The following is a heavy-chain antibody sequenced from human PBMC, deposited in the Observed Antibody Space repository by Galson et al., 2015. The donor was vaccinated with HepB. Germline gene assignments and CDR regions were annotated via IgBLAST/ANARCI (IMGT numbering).Heavy chain of an antibody. V-gene: IGHV4-30-4*01. CDR2: MFYSGKK. CDR1: GFTFSSYS. CDR3: GAGADY. J-gene: IGHJ4*02. Sequence: LRLSCAGSGFTFSSYSMHWVRQPPGKGLEWIGYMFYSGKKFYSPSLKSRLTISLDTSKNQFSLKLSSVTAADTAVYFCGAGADYWGQGTLVTVSS. D-gene: IGHD6-13*01.